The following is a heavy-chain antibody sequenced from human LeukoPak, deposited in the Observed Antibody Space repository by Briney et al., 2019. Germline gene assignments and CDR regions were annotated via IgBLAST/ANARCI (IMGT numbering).Heavy chain of an antibody. D-gene: IGHD1-14*01. V-gene: IGHV3-23*01. CDR2: INGRGDDG. J-gene: IGHJ4*02. CDR1: GFTFSAHA. Sequence: PGGSLRLSCEVSGFTFSAHAMAWVRQAPGKGLDWVAGINGRGDDGYYAASVKGRFTISRHNPRTTLYLHLNGLRGHDTAVYYCANMEGPERHHYVGSWGLGTLVSVSS. CDR3: ANMEGPERHHYVGS.